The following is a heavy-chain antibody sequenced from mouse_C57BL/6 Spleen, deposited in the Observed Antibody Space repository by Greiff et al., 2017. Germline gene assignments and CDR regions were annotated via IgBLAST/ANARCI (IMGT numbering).Heavy chain of an antibody. D-gene: IGHD1-1*01. V-gene: IGHV1-82*01. CDR1: GYAFSSSW. Sequence: VQLQQSGPELVKPGASVKISCKASGYAFSSSWMNWVKQRPGKGLEWIGRIYPGDGDTNYNGKFKGKATLTADKSSSTAYMQLSSLTSEDSAVYFCARNYYGSSSDAMDYWGQGTSVTVSS. CDR2: IYPGDGDT. J-gene: IGHJ4*01. CDR3: ARNYYGSSSDAMDY.